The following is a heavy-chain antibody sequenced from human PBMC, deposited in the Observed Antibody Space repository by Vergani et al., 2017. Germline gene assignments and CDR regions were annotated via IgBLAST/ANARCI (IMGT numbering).Heavy chain of an antibody. V-gene: IGHV3-48*01. J-gene: IGHJ2*01. Sequence: EVQLVESGGGLVQPGGSLRLSCAASGFTFSSYSMNWVRQAPGKGLEWVSYISSSSTIYYADSVKGRFTISRDNAKNSLYLQMNSLRAEDTAVYYCARDRAGAARYWYFDLWGRGTLVTVSS. D-gene: IGHD6-6*01. CDR1: GFTFSSYS. CDR3: ARDRAGAARYWYFDL. CDR2: ISSSSTI.